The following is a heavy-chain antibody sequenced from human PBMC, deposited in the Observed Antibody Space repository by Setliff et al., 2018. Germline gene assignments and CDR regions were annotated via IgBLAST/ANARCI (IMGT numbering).Heavy chain of an antibody. CDR1: GFTFSSYW. Sequence: PGGSLRLSCAASGFTFSSYWMSWVRQAPGKGLEWVANIKQDGSERYYVDSVKGRFTISRDNAKNSLYLQMNSLRAEDTAVYYCASSCSGTTCYAGLDYWGQGTLVTVSS. D-gene: IGHD2-15*01. CDR3: ASSCSGTTCYAGLDY. CDR2: IKQDGSER. J-gene: IGHJ4*02. V-gene: IGHV3-7*01.